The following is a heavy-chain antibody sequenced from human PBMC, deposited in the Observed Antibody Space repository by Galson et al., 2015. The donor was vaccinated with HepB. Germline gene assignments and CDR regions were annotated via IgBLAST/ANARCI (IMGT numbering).Heavy chain of an antibody. CDR2: ISAYNGNT. J-gene: IGHJ4*02. V-gene: IGHV1-18*04. Sequence: SVKVSCKASGYTFTSYGISWVRQAPGQGLEWMGWISAYNGNTNYAQKLQGRVTMTTDTSTSTAYMELRSLRSDDTAVYYCERDLSHDYDILTGTDFDYWGQGTLVTVSS. CDR1: GYTFTSYG. D-gene: IGHD3-9*01. CDR3: ERDLSHDYDILTGTDFDY.